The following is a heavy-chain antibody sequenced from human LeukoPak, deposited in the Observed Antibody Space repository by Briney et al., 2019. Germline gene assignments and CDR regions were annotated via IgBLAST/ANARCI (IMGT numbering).Heavy chain of an antibody. J-gene: IGHJ3*02. V-gene: IGHV3-11*06. CDR2: ISSSSSYT. CDR3: ARDGGVCSGGSCYFEAFDI. D-gene: IGHD2-15*01. Sequence: PGGSLRLSCAASGVTFSDYYMNWIRQAPGKGLEWVSYISSSSSYTNYADSVKGRFTISRDNAKNSLYLQMNSLRAEDTAVYYCARDGGVCSGGSCYFEAFDIWGQGTMVTVSS. CDR1: GVTFSDYY.